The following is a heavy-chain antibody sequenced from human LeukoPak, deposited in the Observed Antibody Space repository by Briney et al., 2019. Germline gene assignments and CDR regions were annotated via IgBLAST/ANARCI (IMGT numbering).Heavy chain of an antibody. CDR3: AREGIAVAGSFDY. J-gene: IGHJ4*02. V-gene: IGHV4-59*01. Sequence: PSETLSLTCTVSGGSISSYYWSWIRQPPGKGLEWIGYIYYSGSTNYNPSLKSPVTISVDTSKNQFSLKLSSVTAADTAVYYCAREGIAVAGSFDYWGQGTLVTVSS. D-gene: IGHD6-19*01. CDR2: IYYSGST. CDR1: GGSISSYY.